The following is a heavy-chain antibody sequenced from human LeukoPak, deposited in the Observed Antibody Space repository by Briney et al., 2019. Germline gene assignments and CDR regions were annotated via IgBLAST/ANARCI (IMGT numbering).Heavy chain of an antibody. CDR3: ASPGSGRHTFDI. Sequence: PSETLSLTCTVSGGSISSGGYYWSWIRQHPGKGLEWIGYIYYSGSTNYNPSLKSRVTISVDTSKNQFSLKLSSVTAADTAVYYCASPGSGRHTFDIWGQGTMVTVSS. J-gene: IGHJ3*02. CDR2: IYYSGST. CDR1: GGSISSGGYY. D-gene: IGHD3-10*01. V-gene: IGHV4-31*03.